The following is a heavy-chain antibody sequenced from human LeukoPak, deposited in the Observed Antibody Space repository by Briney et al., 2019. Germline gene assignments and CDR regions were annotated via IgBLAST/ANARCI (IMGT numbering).Heavy chain of an antibody. J-gene: IGHJ4*02. CDR3: AKGAYDYIEMGYFDD. CDR1: GFRFSNFA. Sequence: PGGSLRLSCAASGFRFSNFAMSWVRQAPGKGLEWVSLIIGSSGDTLYADSVKGRLTISRDISKNRLHLQMNSLRAEDTALYYCAKGAYDYIEMGYFDDWGQGTLVTVSS. V-gene: IGHV3-23*01. CDR2: IIGSSGDT. D-gene: IGHD5-12*01.